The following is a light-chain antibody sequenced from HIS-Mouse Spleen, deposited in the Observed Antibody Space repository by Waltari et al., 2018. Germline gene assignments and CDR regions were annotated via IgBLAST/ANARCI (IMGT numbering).Light chain of an antibody. Sequence: EIVLPQSPGTLSLSPGERATLSCRASQSVRSSYLAWYQQKPGQAPRLLIYGASSRATGIPDRFSGSGSGTDFTLTISRLEPEDFAVYYCQQYGSSFTFGPGTKVDIK. V-gene: IGKV3-20*01. CDR1: QSVRSSY. J-gene: IGKJ3*01. CDR2: GAS. CDR3: QQYGSSFT.